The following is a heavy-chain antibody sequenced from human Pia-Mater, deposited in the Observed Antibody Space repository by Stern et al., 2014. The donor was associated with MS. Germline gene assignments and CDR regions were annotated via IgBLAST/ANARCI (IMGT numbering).Heavy chain of an antibody. CDR1: GFTFSSYA. CDR3: AKVYGSGPFDY. V-gene: IGHV3-23*04. CDR2: ISGSDGST. D-gene: IGHD6-19*01. Sequence: EVQLVESGGTLVQPGGSLRLSCAASGFTFSSYAMSWVRQAPGKGLEWVSVISGSDGSTFYADSVKCRFTISRDNSKNTLFLQMNSLRAEDTAVYYCAKVYGSGPFDYWGQGTLVTVSS. J-gene: IGHJ4*02.